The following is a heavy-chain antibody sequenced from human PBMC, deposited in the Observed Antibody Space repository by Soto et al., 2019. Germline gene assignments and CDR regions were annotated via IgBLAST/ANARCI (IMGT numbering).Heavy chain of an antibody. CDR2: AHHSWRT. J-gene: IGHJ4*02. CDR1: GGSMSSSNW. Sequence: QVQLQESGPGLVKPSGTLSLTCTVSGGSMSSSNWWNWVRQSPGKGLEWIGEAHHSWRTNYNPSLKSRVTISVDKSKNHFSLKLRSVTAADTAVYYCARSEATGLDYWGQGTLVTVSS. V-gene: IGHV4-4*02. D-gene: IGHD1-26*01. CDR3: ARSEATGLDY.